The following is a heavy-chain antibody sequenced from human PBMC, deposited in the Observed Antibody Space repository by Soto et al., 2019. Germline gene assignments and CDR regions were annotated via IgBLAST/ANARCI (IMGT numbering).Heavy chain of an antibody. D-gene: IGHD6-19*01. V-gene: IGHV3-30-3*01. CDR1: GFTFSSYA. Sequence: PGGSLRLSCAASGFTFSSYAMHWVRQAPGKGLEWVAVISSDGSNKYYADSVKGRFTISRDNSKNTLYLQMNSLRAEDTAVYYCARDRSRTSNIAVAGSFDYWGQGTLVTVSS. J-gene: IGHJ4*02. CDR3: ARDRSRTSNIAVAGSFDY. CDR2: ISSDGSNK.